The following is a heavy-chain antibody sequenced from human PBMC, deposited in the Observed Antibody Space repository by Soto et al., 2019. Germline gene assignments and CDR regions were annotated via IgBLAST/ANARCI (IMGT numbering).Heavy chain of an antibody. Sequence: PGGSLRLSCAASGFTVNSNYMSWVRQAPGKGLEWVSVIYSGGSTYYADSVKGRFTISRDNSKNTLYLQMNSLRAEDTAVYYCAKDHGYCTHGVCTYYFDYWGQGTLVTVSS. J-gene: IGHJ4*02. V-gene: IGHV3-66*01. CDR3: AKDHGYCTHGVCTYYFDY. D-gene: IGHD2-8*01. CDR2: IYSGGST. CDR1: GFTVNSNY.